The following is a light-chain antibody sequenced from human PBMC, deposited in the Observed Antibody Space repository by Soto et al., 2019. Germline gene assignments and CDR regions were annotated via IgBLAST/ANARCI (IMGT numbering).Light chain of an antibody. Sequence: EILLTQSPATLSLSLGDSVTIPCQASQDIRKYLNWYQQKPGKAPNLLVYDTSNLETGVPTGCGGRGSGTDITFTIRSEQPEDDSSEYYQQWDNSVTFGEGTRVEI. J-gene: IGKJ5*01. CDR1: QDIRKY. CDR3: QQWDNSVT. V-gene: IGKV1-33*01. CDR2: DTS.